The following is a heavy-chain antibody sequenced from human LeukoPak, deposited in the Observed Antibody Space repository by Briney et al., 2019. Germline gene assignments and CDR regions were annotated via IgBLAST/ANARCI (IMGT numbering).Heavy chain of an antibody. D-gene: IGHD6-13*01. J-gene: IGHJ4*02. CDR1: GFTFSDYY. CDR3: ARDRDYGSSCPDY. V-gene: IGHV3-11*01. Sequence: PGGSLRLSCAASGFTFSDYYMSWIRQAPGKGLEWVSYISSSGSTIYYADSVKGRFTISRDNAKNSLYLQMNSLRAEDTAVYYCARDRDYGSSCPDYWGQGTLVTVSS. CDR2: ISSSGSTI.